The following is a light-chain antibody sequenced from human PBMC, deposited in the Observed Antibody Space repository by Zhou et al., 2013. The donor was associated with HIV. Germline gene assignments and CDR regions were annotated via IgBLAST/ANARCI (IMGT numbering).Light chain of an antibody. J-gene: IGKJ1*01. CDR3: QQSYSWT. V-gene: IGKV1-39*01. CDR1: QSISTY. Sequence: DIQMTQSPSSLSASIGDRVTITCRASQSISTYLNWYQHKPGKAPELLIYAASTLQSGVPSRFTGRGSGTEFTLTISSLQPDDFATYYCQQSYSWTFGQGTKVEIK. CDR2: AAS.